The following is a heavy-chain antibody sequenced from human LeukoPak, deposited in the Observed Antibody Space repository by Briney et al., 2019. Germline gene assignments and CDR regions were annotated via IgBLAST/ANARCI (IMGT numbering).Heavy chain of an antibody. CDR3: ATLRSKKGGSYFDP. CDR2: MSPHSGDT. Sequence: ASLKVSCKASGYLFTTYTFNCVRQASGQGPEWMGWMSPHSGDTGYAKKFQGRVTMTRNTSINTAYMELSSLRSEDTAVYYCATLRSKKGGSYFDPWGQGTLVTVSS. CDR1: GYLFTTYT. V-gene: IGHV1-8*01. J-gene: IGHJ5*02. D-gene: IGHD1-26*01.